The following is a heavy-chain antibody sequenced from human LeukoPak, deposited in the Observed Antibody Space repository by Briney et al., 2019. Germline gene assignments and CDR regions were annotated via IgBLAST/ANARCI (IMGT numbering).Heavy chain of an antibody. D-gene: IGHD3-3*01. CDR2: ISGSGGST. V-gene: IGHV3-23*01. J-gene: IGHJ4*02. CDR1: GFTFSTYV. Sequence: GGSLRLSCAASGFTFSTYVMTWVRQAPGKGLEWVSAISGSGGSTYYADSVKGRFTISRDNSKNTLYLQMNSLRAEDTAVYYCAKDQGRITIFGVVTALDYWGQGTLVTVSS. CDR3: AKDQGRITIFGVVTALDY.